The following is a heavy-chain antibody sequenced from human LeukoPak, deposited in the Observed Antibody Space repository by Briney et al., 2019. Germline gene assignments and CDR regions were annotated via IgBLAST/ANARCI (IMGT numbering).Heavy chain of an antibody. CDR2: INTDGTVT. Sequence: GGSLRLSCAASGFTFSKYWMLWVRQAPGKGLESVSRINTDGTVTTYADSVKGRFTVSRDNADNTMFLHMNSVRDEDTAVYYCATKQWLAPPPDSWGQGTPVTVSS. CDR3: ATKQWLAPPPDS. D-gene: IGHD6-19*01. V-gene: IGHV3-74*01. J-gene: IGHJ4*02. CDR1: GFTFSKYW.